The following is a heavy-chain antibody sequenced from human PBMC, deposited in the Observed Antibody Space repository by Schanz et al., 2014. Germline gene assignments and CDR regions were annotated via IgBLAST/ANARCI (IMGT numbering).Heavy chain of an antibody. J-gene: IGHJ6*02. CDR1: GYTFNNHG. CDR2: ISVYHGHT. Sequence: QVQLVQSGGAVKKPGASATVSCKASGYTFNNHGISWVRQAPGQGLEWMGWISVYHGHTNYAEKVHGRVSMTTDTTTSTAYMELRSLISDDTAVYYCVRDAGWAFGDYHSMDVWGQGTSVTVSS. D-gene: IGHD3-10*01. V-gene: IGHV1-18*01. CDR3: VRDAGWAFGDYHSMDV.